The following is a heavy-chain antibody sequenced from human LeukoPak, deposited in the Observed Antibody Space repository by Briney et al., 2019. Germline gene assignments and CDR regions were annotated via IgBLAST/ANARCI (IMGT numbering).Heavy chain of an antibody. CDR1: GYTFTGYY. Sequence: ASVKVSCKASGYTFTGYYMHWVPQAPGQGLEWMGRINPNSGGTNYAQKFQGRVTMTRDTSISTAYMELSKLRSDDTAVYYCARDTRNYFDYWGQGTLVTVSS. J-gene: IGHJ4*02. V-gene: IGHV1-2*06. CDR2: INPNSGGT. CDR3: ARDTRNYFDY.